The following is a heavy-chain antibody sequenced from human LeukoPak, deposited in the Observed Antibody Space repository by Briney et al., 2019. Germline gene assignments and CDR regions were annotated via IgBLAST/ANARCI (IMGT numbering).Heavy chain of an antibody. D-gene: IGHD6-13*01. CDR1: GFTFSSYE. CDR2: ISSSGSTI. V-gene: IGHV3-48*03. J-gene: IGHJ4*02. CDR3: ARAYSSSWYAKYFDY. Sequence: GGSLRLSCAASGFTFSSYEMNWVRQAPGKGPEWVSYISSSGSTIYYADSVKGRFTISRDNAKNSLYLQMNSLRAEDTAVYYCARAYSSSWYAKYFDYWGQGTLVTVSS.